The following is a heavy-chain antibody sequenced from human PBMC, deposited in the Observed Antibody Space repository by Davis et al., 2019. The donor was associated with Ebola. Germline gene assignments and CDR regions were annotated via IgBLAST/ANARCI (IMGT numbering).Heavy chain of an antibody. CDR1: GFTFDDYA. CDR2: ISWNSGSI. V-gene: IGHV3-9*01. D-gene: IGHD3-3*02. Sequence: SLKISCAASGFTFDDYAMHWVRQAPGKGLGWVSGISWNSGSIGYADSVKGRFTISRDNAKNYLYLQMNSLRAEDTALYYCAKDIRALRAFDIWGQGTMVTVSS. CDR3: AKDIRALRAFDI. J-gene: IGHJ3*02.